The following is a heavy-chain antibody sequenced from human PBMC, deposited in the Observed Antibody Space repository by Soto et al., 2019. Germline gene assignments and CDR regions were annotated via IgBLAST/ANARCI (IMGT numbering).Heavy chain of an antibody. CDR1: GGSISSYY. Sequence: SETLSLTCTVSGGSISSYYWSWIRQPPGKGLEWIGYIYYSGSTNYNPSLKSRVTISVDTSKNQFSLKLSSVTAADTAVYYCAREPGYSSGWYDYWGQGTLVTVSS. J-gene: IGHJ4*02. D-gene: IGHD6-19*01. CDR2: IYYSGST. CDR3: AREPGYSSGWYDY. V-gene: IGHV4-59*01.